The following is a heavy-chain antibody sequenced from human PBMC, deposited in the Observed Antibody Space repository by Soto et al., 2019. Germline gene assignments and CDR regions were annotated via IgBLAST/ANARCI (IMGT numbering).Heavy chain of an antibody. CDR1: GFTFSSYA. Sequence: EVQLLESGGGLVQPGGSLRLSCAASGFTFSSYAMSWVRQAPGKGLEWVSAISGSGGSTYYADSVKGRFTISRDNSKNTLYLQMNSLRAEDTAVYYCAKGRGLVGVRYYYYYMDVWGKGTTVTVSS. CDR3: AKGRGLVGVRYYYYYMDV. CDR2: ISGSGGST. J-gene: IGHJ6*03. D-gene: IGHD6-6*01. V-gene: IGHV3-23*01.